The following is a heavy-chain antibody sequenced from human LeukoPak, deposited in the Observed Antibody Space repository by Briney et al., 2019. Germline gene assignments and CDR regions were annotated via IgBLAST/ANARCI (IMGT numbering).Heavy chain of an antibody. CDR1: GFTFSSYW. Sequence: GGSLRLSCAAPGFTFSSYWMSWVRQAPGKGLEWVANIKQDGSDKYYVDSVKGRFTISRDNAKNSLYLQMNSLRADDTAVYYCARPWGVPATRWFDPWGQGTLVTVSS. D-gene: IGHD2-15*01. CDR2: IKQDGSDK. CDR3: ARPWGVPATRWFDP. J-gene: IGHJ5*02. V-gene: IGHV3-7*01.